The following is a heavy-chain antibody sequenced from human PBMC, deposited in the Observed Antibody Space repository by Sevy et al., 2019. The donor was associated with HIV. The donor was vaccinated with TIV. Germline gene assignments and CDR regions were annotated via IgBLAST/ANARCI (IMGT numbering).Heavy chain of an antibody. CDR2: IKQDESEK. CDR1: GFSFSSYW. J-gene: IGHJ4*02. CDR3: ARGNSGSFDY. V-gene: IGHV3-7*04. Sequence: GGSLRLSCAASGFSFSSYWMHWVRQAPGKGLEWVANIKQDESEKYYVASVKGRFTISRDNAKNSVYLQMNSLRPEVTAIYYCARGNSGSFDYWGQGTLVTVSS. D-gene: IGHD3-22*01.